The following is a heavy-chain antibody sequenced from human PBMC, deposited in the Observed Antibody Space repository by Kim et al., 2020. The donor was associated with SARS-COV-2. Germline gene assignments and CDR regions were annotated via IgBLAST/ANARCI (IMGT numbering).Heavy chain of an antibody. CDR1: GGSISSYY. V-gene: IGHV4-59*01. Sequence: SETLSLTCTVSGGSISSYYWNWIRQPPGRGLEWLGSIYSSGITNYNPSLKSRITISVDTSKNQFSLKLSSVTAADTAVYFCARGETVLAYWGQGTLVTVS. CDR2: IYSSGIT. CDR3: ARGETVLAY. D-gene: IGHD4-4*01. J-gene: IGHJ4*02.